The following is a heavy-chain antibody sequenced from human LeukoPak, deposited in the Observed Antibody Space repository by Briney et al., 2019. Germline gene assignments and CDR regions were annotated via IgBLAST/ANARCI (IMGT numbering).Heavy chain of an antibody. D-gene: IGHD6-13*01. CDR1: GGSISSYH. CDR3: ARGSGSWYLGWFDP. Sequence: SETLSLTCTVSGGSISSYHWSWIRQPAGKGLEWIGRIYTSGSTNYNPSLKSRVTMSVDTSKNQFSLKLSSVTAADTAVYYCARGSGSWYLGWFDPWGQGTLVTVSS. J-gene: IGHJ5*02. V-gene: IGHV4-4*07. CDR2: IYTSGST.